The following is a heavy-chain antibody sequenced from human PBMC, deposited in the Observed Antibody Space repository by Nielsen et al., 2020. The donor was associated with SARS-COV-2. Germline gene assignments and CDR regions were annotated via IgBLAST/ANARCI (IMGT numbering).Heavy chain of an antibody. J-gene: IGHJ4*02. CDR3: ARQGYYDSDGPGY. CDR2: IYPYDSDT. D-gene: IGHD3-22*01. V-gene: IGHV5-51*01. Sequence: GESLKISCKASGYSFINSWLGWVRQVPGKGLEWMGIIYPYDSDTRYSPSFQGQVTISADKSISTAYLQWSSLKVSDSAVYYCARQGYYDSDGPGYWGQGTPVTVSP. CDR1: GYSFINSW.